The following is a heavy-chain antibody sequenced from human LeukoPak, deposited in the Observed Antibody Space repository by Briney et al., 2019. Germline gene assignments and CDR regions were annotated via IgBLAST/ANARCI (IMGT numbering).Heavy chain of an antibody. CDR2: INPNSGGT. Sequence: ASVKVSCKASGYTFTSYDINWVRQVTGQGLEWMGWINPNSGGTNYAQKFQGRVTMTRDTSISTAYMELSRLRSDDTAVYYCARDSVAGTYYYYYYMDVWGKGTTVTVSS. CDR3: ARDSVAGTYYYYYYMDV. J-gene: IGHJ6*03. CDR1: GYTFTSYD. V-gene: IGHV1-2*02. D-gene: IGHD6-19*01.